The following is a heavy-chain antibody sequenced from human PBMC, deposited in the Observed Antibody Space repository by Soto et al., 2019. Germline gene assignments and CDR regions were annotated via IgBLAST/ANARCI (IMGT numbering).Heavy chain of an antibody. CDR1: GFTFSSYA. CDR2: ISYDGSNK. D-gene: IGHD3-10*01. CDR3: ARDPAPAEMVRGVIDY. Sequence: GGSLRLSCAASGFTFSSYAMHWVRQAPGKGLEWVAVISYDGSNKYYADSVKGRFTISRDNSKNTLYLQMNSLRAEDAAVYYCARDPAPAEMVRGVIDYWGQGTLVTVSS. V-gene: IGHV3-30*04. J-gene: IGHJ4*02.